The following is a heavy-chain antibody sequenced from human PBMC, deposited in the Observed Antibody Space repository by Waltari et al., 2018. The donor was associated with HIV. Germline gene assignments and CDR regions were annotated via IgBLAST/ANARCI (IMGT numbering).Heavy chain of an antibody. D-gene: IGHD3-16*02. Sequence: QVQLQESGPGLVKPSETLSLTCTVSGGSISSYYWSWIRQPPGKGLEWIGYIYYTGSTNYNPSLKSRVTISVDTSKNQFSLKLSSVTAADTAVYYCARHSGAYDYVWGSYPKFFDYWGQGT. CDR3: ARHSGAYDYVWGSYPKFFDY. CDR2: IYYTGST. V-gene: IGHV4-59*08. CDR1: GGSISSYY. J-gene: IGHJ4*02.